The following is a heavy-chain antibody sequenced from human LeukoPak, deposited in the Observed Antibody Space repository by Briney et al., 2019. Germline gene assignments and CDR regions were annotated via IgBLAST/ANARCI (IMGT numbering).Heavy chain of an antibody. Sequence: GGSLSLSFAASGFPFSDYYMNWVRQAPGKGLEWVSYISSSSTIYYADSVKGRFTISRDNAKNSLYLQMNSLRAEDTAVYYCAKDGFSGSYCGYWGQGTLVTVSS. CDR1: GFPFSDYY. CDR3: AKDGFSGSYCGY. D-gene: IGHD1-26*01. CDR2: ISSSSTI. J-gene: IGHJ4*02. V-gene: IGHV3-69-1*01.